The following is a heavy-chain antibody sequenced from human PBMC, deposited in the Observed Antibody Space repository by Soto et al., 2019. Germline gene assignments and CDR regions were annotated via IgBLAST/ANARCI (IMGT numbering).Heavy chain of an antibody. CDR3: ARRVRRDDSSGYYPPLWWFDP. V-gene: IGHV4-30-2*01. J-gene: IGHJ5*02. D-gene: IGHD3-22*01. CDR2: IYHSGST. CDR1: GGSISSGGYS. Sequence: SETLSLTCAVSGGSISSGGYSWSWIRQPPGKGLEWIGYIYHSGSTYYNPSLKSRVTISVDRSKNQFSLKLSSVTAADTAVYYCARRVRRDDSSGYYPPLWWFDPWGQGTLVTVSS.